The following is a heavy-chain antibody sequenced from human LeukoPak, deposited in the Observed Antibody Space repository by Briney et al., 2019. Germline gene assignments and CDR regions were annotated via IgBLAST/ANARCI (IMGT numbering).Heavy chain of an antibody. CDR3: AIEFPYDYVWGSYSQTDV. CDR2: INHSGST. CDR1: GGSFSGYY. Sequence: SETLSLTCAVYGGSFSGYYWSWIRQPPGKGLEWIGEINHSGSTNYNPSLKSRVTISVDTSKNQFSLKLSSVTAADTAVYYCAIEFPYDYVWGSYSQTDVWGKGTTVTVSS. V-gene: IGHV4-34*01. D-gene: IGHD3-16*01. J-gene: IGHJ6*04.